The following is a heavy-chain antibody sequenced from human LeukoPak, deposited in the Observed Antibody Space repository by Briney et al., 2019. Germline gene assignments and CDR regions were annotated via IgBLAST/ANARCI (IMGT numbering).Heavy chain of an antibody. J-gene: IGHJ6*03. CDR2: ISSSSSYI. CDR3: AKDRAARGRGNYFYMDV. V-gene: IGHV3-21*04. CDR1: GFTSSSYS. Sequence: GGSLRLSCAASGFTSSSYSMNWVRQAPGKGLEWVSSISSSSSYIYYADSVKGRFTISRDNRENSLYLQMNSLRPEDTALYYCAKDRAARGRGNYFYMDVWGKGTTVTVSS. D-gene: IGHD2/OR15-2a*01.